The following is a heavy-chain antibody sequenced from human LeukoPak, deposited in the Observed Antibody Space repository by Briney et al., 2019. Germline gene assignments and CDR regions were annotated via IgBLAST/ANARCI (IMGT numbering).Heavy chain of an antibody. CDR3: ARADYYDSSGQGVYFDY. CDR2: IIPIFGTA. CDR1: GGTFSSYA. D-gene: IGHD3-22*01. V-gene: IGHV1-69*13. Sequence: GASVKVSCKASGGTFSSYAISWVRQAPGQGLEWMGGIIPIFGTANYAQKFQGRVTITADETTSTAYMELSSLRSEDTAVYYCARADYYDSSGQGVYFDYWGQGTLVTVSS. J-gene: IGHJ4*02.